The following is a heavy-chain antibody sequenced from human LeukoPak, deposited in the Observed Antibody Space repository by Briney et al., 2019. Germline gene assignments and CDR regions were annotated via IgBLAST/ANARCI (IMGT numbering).Heavy chain of an antibody. CDR3: GRPTKYWLVRGNGVDV. CDR2: IDAGGGDT. D-gene: IGHD6-19*01. J-gene: IGHJ6*02. Sequence: GASLRLSCAASGFTFTSYAMTWVRQAPGKGLEWVSSIDAGGGDTYHSDSVKGRFTISRDNSMNTLYLQVNSLRADDTAVYYCGRPTKYWLVRGNGVDVWGQGTTVTVSS. CDR1: GFTFTSYA. V-gene: IGHV3-23*01.